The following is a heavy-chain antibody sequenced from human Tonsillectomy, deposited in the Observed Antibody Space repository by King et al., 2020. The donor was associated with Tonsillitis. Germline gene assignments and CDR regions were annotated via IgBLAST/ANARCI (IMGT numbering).Heavy chain of an antibody. J-gene: IGHJ3*02. D-gene: IGHD1-26*01. CDR2: IYSGGST. CDR3: AIDGLVGATPVDAFYI. CDR1: GFTVSSNY. V-gene: IGHV3-66*01. Sequence: VQLVQSGGGLVQPGGSLRLSCAASGFTVSSNYMSWVRQAPGKGLEWVSVIYSGGSTYYADSVKGRFTISRDNSKNTLYLQMNSLRAEDTAVYYCAIDGLVGATPVDAFYICGQGTMFTVSS.